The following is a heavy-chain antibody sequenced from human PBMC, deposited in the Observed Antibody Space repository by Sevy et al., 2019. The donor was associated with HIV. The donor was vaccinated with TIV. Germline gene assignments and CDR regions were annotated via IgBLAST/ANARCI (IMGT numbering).Heavy chain of an antibody. CDR2: IHFSGGT. Sequence: SETLSLTCTVSGGSISSSDSYWSWIRQPPGKGLEWIGYIHFSGGTYYNPFLKSRVAMSVDTSERQFSLRLSFMTAADTAVYYCANKRGYSHCPFDYWGQGALVTVSS. V-gene: IGHV4-30-4*01. D-gene: IGHD5-12*01. J-gene: IGHJ4*02. CDR1: GGSISSSDSY. CDR3: ANKRGYSHCPFDY.